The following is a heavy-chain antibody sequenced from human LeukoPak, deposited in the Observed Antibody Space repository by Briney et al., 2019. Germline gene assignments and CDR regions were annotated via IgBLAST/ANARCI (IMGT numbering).Heavy chain of an antibody. CDR2: IRSKAYGGTT. CDR1: GFTFGDYA. J-gene: IGHJ4*02. D-gene: IGHD6-19*01. CDR3: TASSGWYYFDY. V-gene: IGHV3-49*03. Sequence: PGGSLRLSCTASGFTFGDYAMSWFRQAPGKGLEWVGFIRSKAYGGTTKYAASVKGRFTISRDDSKSIAYLQMNSLKTEDTAVYYCTASSGWYYFDYWGQGTLVTVSS.